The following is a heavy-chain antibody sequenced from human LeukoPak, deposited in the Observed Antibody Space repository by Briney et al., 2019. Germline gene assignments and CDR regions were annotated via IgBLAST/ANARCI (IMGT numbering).Heavy chain of an antibody. D-gene: IGHD2-2*01. V-gene: IGHV4-4*07. J-gene: IGHJ5*02. CDR1: GGSISSYY. CDR3: ARNAPGYCSSTSCYPGGWFDP. Sequence: SETLSLTCTVSGGSISSYYWSWIRQPAGKGLEWIGRIYTSGSTNYNPSLKSRVTMSVDTSKNQFSLKLSSVTAADTAVYYCARNAPGYCSSTSCYPGGWFDPWGQGTLVTVSS. CDR2: IYTSGST.